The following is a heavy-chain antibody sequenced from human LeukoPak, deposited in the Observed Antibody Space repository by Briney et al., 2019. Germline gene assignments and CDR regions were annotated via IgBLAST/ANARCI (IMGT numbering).Heavy chain of an antibody. CDR2: INPNSGGT. D-gene: IGHD3-9*01. CDR3: AREDILTGYLDY. Sequence: GASVKVSCKASGYTFTGYYMHWVRQAPGQGLEWMGWINPNSGGTNYAQKFQGRVTMTRDTSISTAYMELSRLRSDDTAVYCCAREDILTGYLDYWGQGTLVTVSS. V-gene: IGHV1-2*02. J-gene: IGHJ4*02. CDR1: GYTFTGYY.